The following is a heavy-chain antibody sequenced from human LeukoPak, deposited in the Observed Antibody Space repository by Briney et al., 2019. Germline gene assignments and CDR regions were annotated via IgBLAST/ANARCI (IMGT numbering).Heavy chain of an antibody. CDR2: INHSGST. D-gene: IGHD3-16*02. V-gene: IGHV4-34*01. CDR3: ARNCLLGVWGSYLPNWFDP. Sequence: SETLSLTCAVYGGSFSGYYWSWIRQPPGKGLEWIGEINHSGSTNYNPSLKSRVTISVDTSKNQFSLKLSSVTAADTAVYYCARNCLLGVWGSYLPNWFDPWGQGTLVTVSS. CDR1: GGSFSGYY. J-gene: IGHJ5*02.